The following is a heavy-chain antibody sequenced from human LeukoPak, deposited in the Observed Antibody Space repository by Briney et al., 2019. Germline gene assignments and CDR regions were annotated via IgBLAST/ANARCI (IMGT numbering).Heavy chain of an antibody. J-gene: IGHJ4*02. D-gene: IGHD1-1*01. V-gene: IGHV1-46*01. CDR3: ARETPDAYNFDY. CDR1: GYTFTSYH. CDR2: IYSSGDVR. Sequence: GASVKVSCKASGYTFTSYHPHWVRQAPGQGLEWMGIIYSSGDVRGHAQNFQGRVTMTRDTSTSTTYLELSSLESEDTAVYYCARETPDAYNFDYWGQGTLVTVSS.